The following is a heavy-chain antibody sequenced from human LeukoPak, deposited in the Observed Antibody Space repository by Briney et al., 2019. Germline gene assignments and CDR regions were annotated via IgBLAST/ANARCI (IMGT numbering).Heavy chain of an antibody. J-gene: IGHJ4*02. CDR3: ARGKFGSSSY. V-gene: IGHV4-59*01. CDR1: GGSISSYY. Sequence: SETLSLTCTVSGGSISSYYWSWIRQPPGKGLEWIGYIYYSGSTNYIPSLKGRVTISVDTSKNQFSLKLSSVTAADTAVYYCARGKFGSSSYWGQGTLVTVSS. CDR2: IYYSGST. D-gene: IGHD6-6*01.